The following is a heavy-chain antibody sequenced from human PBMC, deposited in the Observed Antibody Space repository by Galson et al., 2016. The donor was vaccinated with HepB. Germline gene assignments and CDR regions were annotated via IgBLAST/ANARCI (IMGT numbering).Heavy chain of an antibody. CDR3: ARAVGGYSYGPLDH. Sequence: SVKVSCKDSGGTLSSYASSWVRQAPGQGLEWMGGIIPIFGTSNYAQKFQGRVTIIADESTSTVYMELSRLRFDDTAMYYCARAVGGYSYGPLDHWGQGSLVTVSS. CDR2: IIPIFGTS. D-gene: IGHD5-18*01. J-gene: IGHJ4*02. V-gene: IGHV1-69*13. CDR1: GGTLSSYA.